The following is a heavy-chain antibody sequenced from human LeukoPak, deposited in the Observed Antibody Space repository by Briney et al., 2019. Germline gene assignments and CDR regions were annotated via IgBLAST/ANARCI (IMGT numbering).Heavy chain of an antibody. CDR1: GYTFTGYY. Sequence: ASVKVSCKASGYTFTGYYMHWVRQAPGQGLEWMGRINPNSGGTNYAQKLQGRVTMTTDTSTSTAYMELRSLRSDDTAVYYCARDYYYDSSGYLFDYWGQGTLVTVSS. V-gene: IGHV1-2*06. D-gene: IGHD3-22*01. CDR2: INPNSGGT. CDR3: ARDYYYDSSGYLFDY. J-gene: IGHJ4*02.